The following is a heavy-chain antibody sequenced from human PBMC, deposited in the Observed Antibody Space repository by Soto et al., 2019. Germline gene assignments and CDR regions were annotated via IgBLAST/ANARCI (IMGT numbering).Heavy chain of an antibody. J-gene: IGHJ6*03. CDR1: GYTFTSYD. CDR3: ARGGPFYRGSQYYYYMDV. CDR2: MNPNSGNT. Sequence: QVQLVQSGAEVKKPGASVKVSCKASGYTFTSYDINWVRQATGQGLEWMGWMNPNSGNTGYAQKFQGRVTMTRNTSISTAYMELSSLRSEDTAVYYCARGGPFYRGSQYYYYMDVWGKGTTVTVSS. V-gene: IGHV1-8*01. D-gene: IGHD5-12*01.